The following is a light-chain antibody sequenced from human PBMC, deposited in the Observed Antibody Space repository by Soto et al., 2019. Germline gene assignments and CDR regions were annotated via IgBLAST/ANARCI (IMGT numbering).Light chain of an antibody. CDR1: SSDVGRYNY. Sequence: QSALTQPASVSGSPGQSITISCTGTSSDVGRYNYVSWYQQHPGKAPKLMIYGVSNRPSGISNRFSASKSGNTASLNISGLQPDDEADYYCTSYTSVTPWVFGGGTKLTVL. CDR3: TSYTSVTPWV. CDR2: GVS. V-gene: IGLV2-14*01. J-gene: IGLJ3*02.